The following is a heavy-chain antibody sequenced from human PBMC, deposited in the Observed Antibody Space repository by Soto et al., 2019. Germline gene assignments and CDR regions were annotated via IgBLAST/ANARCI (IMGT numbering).Heavy chain of an antibody. CDR1: GFKFDDYA. CDR3: ARDRICRFYAIDV. D-gene: IGHD3-16*02. Sequence: EVQLVESGGAMVHPGGSLRLSCVASGFKFDDYAIHWVRQVAGKGLEWVSAINWSGEMIAYADSVKGRSTISRDNAKKYVSLQIRSLRAEEAALYYCARDRICRFYAIDVWGQGTTVTVSS. J-gene: IGHJ6*02. V-gene: IGHV3-9*01. CDR2: INWSGEMI.